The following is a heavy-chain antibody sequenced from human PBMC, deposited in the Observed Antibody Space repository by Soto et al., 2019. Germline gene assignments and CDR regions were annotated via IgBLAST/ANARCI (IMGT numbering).Heavy chain of an antibody. D-gene: IGHD3-16*02. Sequence: QVQLVQSGAEVKKPGSSVQVSCKSSGDTDTNYVISCVRQAPGQGPEWMGGILPKFGTTYSDQKLQDRLTMTADESTATAAMQLSSLSLDDTAVYYCEAEMPFGKLSVVWGQGTTVTVSS. CDR2: ILPKFGTT. CDR1: GDTDTNYV. J-gene: IGHJ6*02. V-gene: IGHV1-69*01. CDR3: EAEMPFGKLSVV.